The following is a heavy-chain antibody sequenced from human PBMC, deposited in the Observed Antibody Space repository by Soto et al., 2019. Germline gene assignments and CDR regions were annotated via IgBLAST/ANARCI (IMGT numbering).Heavy chain of an antibody. CDR3: AHSGRLWFGESPQFDP. J-gene: IGHJ5*02. D-gene: IGHD3-10*01. Sequence: QITLKESGPTLVKPTQTLTLTCTFSGFSLSTSGVGVGWIRQPPGKALEWLALIYWDDDKRYSPSLKSRLTITKDTSKNQVVLTMTNMDPVDTATHYCAHSGRLWFGESPQFDPWGQGTLVTVSS. CDR2: IYWDDDK. CDR1: GFSLSTSGVG. V-gene: IGHV2-5*02.